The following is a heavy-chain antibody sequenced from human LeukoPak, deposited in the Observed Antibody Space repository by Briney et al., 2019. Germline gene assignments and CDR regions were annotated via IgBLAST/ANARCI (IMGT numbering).Heavy chain of an antibody. V-gene: IGHV4-38-2*02. D-gene: IGHD3-9*01. CDR1: GYSISSGYY. J-gene: IGHJ4*02. CDR3: ARAVYIYDILTGYYLDY. CDR2: IYHSGST. Sequence: PSETLSLTCTASGYSISSGYYWGWIRQPPGKGLEWIGSIYHSGSTYYNPSLKSRVTISVDTSKNQFSLKLSSVAAADTAVYYCARAVYIYDILTGYYLDYWGQGTLVTVSS.